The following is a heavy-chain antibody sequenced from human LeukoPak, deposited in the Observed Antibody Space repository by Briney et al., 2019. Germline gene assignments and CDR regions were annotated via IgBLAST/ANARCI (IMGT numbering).Heavy chain of an antibody. Sequence: SETLSLTCAVYGGSFSGYYWSWIRQPPGKGLEWIGEINHSGSTNYNPSLKSRVTLSVDTSKNQFSLKLSSVTAADTAVYYCARGVRGYSYADWGQGTLVTVSS. CDR1: GGSFSGYY. CDR3: ARGVRGYSYAD. D-gene: IGHD5-18*01. J-gene: IGHJ4*02. V-gene: IGHV4-34*01. CDR2: INHSGST.